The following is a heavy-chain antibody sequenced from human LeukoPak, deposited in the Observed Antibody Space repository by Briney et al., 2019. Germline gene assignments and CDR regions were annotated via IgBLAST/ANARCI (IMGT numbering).Heavy chain of an antibody. Sequence: PGGSVRLSCAASGFNVSNNYMNWVRQAPEKGLEWVSVIFSSGPTYYADSVKGRFTISRDTSKNALYLQMNSLRAEDTAVYYCAISGLGFGEFRGLDYWGQGTLVTVSS. V-gene: IGHV3-53*01. CDR2: IFSSGPT. D-gene: IGHD3-10*01. CDR3: AISGLGFGEFRGLDY. J-gene: IGHJ4*02. CDR1: GFNVSNNY.